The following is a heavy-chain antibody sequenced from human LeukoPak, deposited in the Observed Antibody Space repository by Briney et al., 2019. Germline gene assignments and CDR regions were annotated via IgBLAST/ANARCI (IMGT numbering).Heavy chain of an antibody. CDR3: ARPKGFYGSGSYYVDV. D-gene: IGHD3-10*01. J-gene: IGHJ6*03. CDR2: INHSGST. V-gene: IGHV4-34*01. CDR1: GESFSGFY. Sequence: SETLSLTCAVYGESFSGFYWSWIRQTPGKGLEWIGEINHSGSTNYNPSLKSRVTISVDTSKNQFSLKLGSVTAADTAVYYCARPKGFYGSGSYYVDVWGKGTTVTISS.